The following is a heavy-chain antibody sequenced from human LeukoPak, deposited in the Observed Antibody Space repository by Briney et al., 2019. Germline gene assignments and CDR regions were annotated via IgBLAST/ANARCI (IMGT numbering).Heavy chain of an antibody. V-gene: IGHV3-9*01. CDR2: ISWNSGSI. Sequence: PGRSLRLSCAASGFAFDDYAMHWVRQAPGKGQEWVSGISWNSGSIGYADSVKGRFTISRDNAKNSLYLQMNSLRAEDTALYYCAKGWASFIVGATTDYWGQGTLVTVSS. CDR1: GFAFDDYA. J-gene: IGHJ4*02. D-gene: IGHD1-26*01. CDR3: AKGWASFIVGATTDY.